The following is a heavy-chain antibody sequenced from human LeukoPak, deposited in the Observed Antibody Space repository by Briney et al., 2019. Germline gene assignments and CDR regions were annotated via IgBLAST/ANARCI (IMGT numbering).Heavy chain of an antibody. CDR3: ARVLRANTNWFDP. J-gene: IGHJ5*02. CDR1: GGSISSYY. D-gene: IGHD3-10*01. CDR2: IDYSANT. V-gene: IGHV4-39*07. Sequence: SETLSLTCTVSGGSISSYYWGWIRQPPGKGLEWIGNIDYSANTYYSPPLKSRVTISVDTSKNQFSLKLSSVTAADTAVYYCARVLRANTNWFDPWGQGTLVTVSS.